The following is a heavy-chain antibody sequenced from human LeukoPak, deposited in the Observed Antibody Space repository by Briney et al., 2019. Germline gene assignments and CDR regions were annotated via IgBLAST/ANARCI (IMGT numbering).Heavy chain of an antibody. V-gene: IGHV3-11*04. CDR1: GFTFSDYY. D-gene: IGHD1-1*01. CDR2: ISSSGSTI. Sequence: GGSLRLSCAASGFTFSDYYMSWIRQAPGKGLEWVSYISSSGSTIYYADSVKGRFTISRDNAKNSLYLQMNSLRAEDTAVYYCARLGQLGNFDAFDIWGQGTMVTVSS. CDR3: ARLGQLGNFDAFDI. J-gene: IGHJ3*02.